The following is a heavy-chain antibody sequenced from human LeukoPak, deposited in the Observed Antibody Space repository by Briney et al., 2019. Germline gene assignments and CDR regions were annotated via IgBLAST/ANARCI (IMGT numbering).Heavy chain of an antibody. CDR1: GGTFSSYA. Sequence: GASVKVSCKASGGTFSSYAISWVRQAPGQGLEWMGGIIPIFGTANYAQKFQGRVTITADESTSTAYMELSSLRSEDTAVYYCARSMVRGVKGDAFDIWGQGTMVTVSS. CDR3: ARSMVRGVKGDAFDI. J-gene: IGHJ3*02. CDR2: IIPIFGTA. D-gene: IGHD3-10*01. V-gene: IGHV1-69*13.